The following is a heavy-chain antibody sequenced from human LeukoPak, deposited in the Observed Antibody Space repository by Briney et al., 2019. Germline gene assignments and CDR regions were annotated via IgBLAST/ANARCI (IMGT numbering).Heavy chain of an antibody. V-gene: IGHV4-4*07. D-gene: IGHD2-8*01. CDR1: GGSISSYY. J-gene: IGHJ4*02. Sequence: SETLSLTCTVSGGSISSYYWSWIRQPAGKGREWIGRIYTSESNNYNPSLRSRVRMSVDTSQNQFSLKLRAVTAGDTAVYYCARDEGMGRMAPPPLDYWGQGTLVTVSS. CDR2: IYTSESN. CDR3: ARDEGMGRMAPPPLDY.